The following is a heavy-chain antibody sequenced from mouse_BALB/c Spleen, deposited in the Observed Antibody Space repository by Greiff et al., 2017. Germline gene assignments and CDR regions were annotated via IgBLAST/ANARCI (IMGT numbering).Heavy chain of an antibody. CDR3: TKGGGNYDSSRWYFDD. CDR1: GYTFTSYW. V-gene: IGHV1-69*02. CDR2: IYPSGSYT. Sequence: QVQLQQSGAELVRPGASVKLSCKASGYTFTSYWINWVKQRPGQGLEWIGNIYPSGSYTNYTQKFKDKATLTVDKSSSTAYMQLSSPTSEDSAVYYWTKGGGNYDSSRWYFDDWGAGTTVTVS. J-gene: IGHJ1*01. D-gene: IGHD1-1*01.